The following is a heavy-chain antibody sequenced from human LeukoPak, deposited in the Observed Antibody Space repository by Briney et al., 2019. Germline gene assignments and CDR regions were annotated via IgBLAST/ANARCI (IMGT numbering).Heavy chain of an antibody. CDR3: AKAWSSDWYDY. J-gene: IGHJ4*02. D-gene: IGHD6-19*01. Sequence: GGSLRLSCAASGFTFGSSVMNWVRQAPGKGLGWVSGISANGGSTYYADSVKGRFTISRDTSKNTLYLQMNSLRAEDTAVYYCAKAWSSDWYDYWGQGTLVTVSS. V-gene: IGHV3-23*01. CDR1: GFTFGSSV. CDR2: ISANGGST.